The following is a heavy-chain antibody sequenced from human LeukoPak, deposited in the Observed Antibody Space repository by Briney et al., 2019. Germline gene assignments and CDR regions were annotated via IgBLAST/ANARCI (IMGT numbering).Heavy chain of an antibody. D-gene: IGHD3-9*01. CDR2: IKQDGSEK. CDR1: GFTFSSYW. J-gene: IGHJ4*02. V-gene: IGHV3-7*01. CDR3: ARAVLDILTGYGHFDY. Sequence: GGSLRLSCAASGFTFSSYWMSWVRQAPGKGLEWVANIKQDGSEKYYVDSVKGRFTISRDNAKNSLYLQMNSLRAEDTAVYYCARAVLDILTGYGHFDYWGQGTLVTVSS.